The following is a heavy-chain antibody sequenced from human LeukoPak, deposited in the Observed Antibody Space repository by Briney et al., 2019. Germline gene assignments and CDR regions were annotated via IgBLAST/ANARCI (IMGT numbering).Heavy chain of an antibody. Sequence: VASVTVSCKASGYTFTGYYLHWVRQAPGQGLELMGWINPNSGDTYYSQTFQGRVSMTRNTSISTAYMELTSLRSGDTAVYYCAKSDTGWGQGTLVTVSS. J-gene: IGHJ4*02. V-gene: IGHV1-2*02. CDR1: GYTFTGYY. CDR3: AKSDTG. CDR2: INPNSGDT. D-gene: IGHD1-14*01.